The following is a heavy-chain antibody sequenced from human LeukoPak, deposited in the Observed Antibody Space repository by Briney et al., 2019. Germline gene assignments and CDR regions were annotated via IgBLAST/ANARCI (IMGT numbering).Heavy chain of an antibody. V-gene: IGHV2-5*02. CDR2: IYWDDDK. CDR3: AQVVWFGDHQEDWFDP. CDR1: GLSLSTSGVG. J-gene: IGHJ5*01. Sequence: SGPTLVKPTQTLTLTCTFSGLSLSTSGVGVGWIRQPPGKALEWLALIYWDDDKRYSPSLKSRLTITKDTSKNQVVLTMTNMDPVDTATYYCAQVVWFGDHQEDWFDPWGQGTLVTVSS. D-gene: IGHD3-10*01.